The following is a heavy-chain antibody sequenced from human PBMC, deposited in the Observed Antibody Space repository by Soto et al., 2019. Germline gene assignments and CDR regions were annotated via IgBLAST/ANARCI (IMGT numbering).Heavy chain of an antibody. CDR2: ISYDGSNK. Sequence: GGSLRLSCAASGFTFNSYGMHWVRQAPGEGLEWVAVISYDGSNKYYADSVKGRFTISRDNSKNTLYLQMNSLRAEDTAVYYCAKDQVSIVVVPAAIPQPYYGMDVWGQGTTVTV. CDR1: GFTFNSYG. D-gene: IGHD2-2*01. V-gene: IGHV3-30*18. J-gene: IGHJ6*02. CDR3: AKDQVSIVVVPAAIPQPYYGMDV.